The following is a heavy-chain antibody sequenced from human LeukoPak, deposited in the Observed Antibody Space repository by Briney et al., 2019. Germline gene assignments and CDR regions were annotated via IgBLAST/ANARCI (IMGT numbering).Heavy chain of an antibody. CDR2: IYHSGTT. D-gene: IGHD5-12*01. Sequence: SETLSLTCTVSGYSISSGYYWGWIRQPPGKGLEWIGSIYHSGTTYSNPSLKSRVTISADTSKNQSSLRLTSVTAADTAVYYCAREGSGGYTADFWGQGTKVTVSS. CDR1: GYSISSGYY. CDR3: AREGSGGYTADF. V-gene: IGHV4-38-2*02. J-gene: IGHJ3*01.